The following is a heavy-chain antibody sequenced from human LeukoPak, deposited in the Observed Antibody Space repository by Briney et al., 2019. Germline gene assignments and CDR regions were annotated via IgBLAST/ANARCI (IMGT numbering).Heavy chain of an antibody. J-gene: IGHJ4*02. CDR1: GINVSSNY. CDR2: IYGGDAA. V-gene: IGHV3-66*02. Sequence: GGSLRHSCAASGINVSSNYMTWIRPAPGKGLEWVSLIYGGDAAYYAESVRGRFMISRDNLKNTLFLQMNSLRVEDTAVYYCVTSTGQQFIPYDYWGQGTHVTVSS. CDR3: VTSTGQQFIPYDY. D-gene: IGHD6-13*01.